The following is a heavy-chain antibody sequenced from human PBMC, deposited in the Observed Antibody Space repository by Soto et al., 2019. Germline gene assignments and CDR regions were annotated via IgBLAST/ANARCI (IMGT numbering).Heavy chain of an antibody. Sequence: QGQVVESGGGVVQPGRSLRLSCAASGFTFSNYGMHWVRQAPGKGLDWVAVISYDGSIEYYSESVKGRFTMSRDNSENTVYRQMNSLRTEDTAVYFCGRDWVWFGAHPIDNWGQGTLVTVSS. CDR3: GRDWVWFGAHPIDN. CDR1: GFTFSNYG. J-gene: IGHJ4*02. CDR2: ISYDGSIE. D-gene: IGHD3-10*01. V-gene: IGHV3-30*03.